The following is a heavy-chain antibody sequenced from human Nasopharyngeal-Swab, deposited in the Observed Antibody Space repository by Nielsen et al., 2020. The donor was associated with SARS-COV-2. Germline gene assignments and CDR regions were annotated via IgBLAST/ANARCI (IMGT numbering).Heavy chain of an antibody. J-gene: IGHJ4*02. CDR2: IYSGSST. Sequence: GESLKISCAASGFTVSSNYMSWVRQAPGKGLEWVSVIYSGSSTYYADSVKGRFTISRDNSKNTLYLQMNSLRAEDTAVYYCARGIVGAIDYWGQGTLVTVSS. CDR1: GFTVSSNY. V-gene: IGHV3-53*01. CDR3: ARGIVGAIDY. D-gene: IGHD1-26*01.